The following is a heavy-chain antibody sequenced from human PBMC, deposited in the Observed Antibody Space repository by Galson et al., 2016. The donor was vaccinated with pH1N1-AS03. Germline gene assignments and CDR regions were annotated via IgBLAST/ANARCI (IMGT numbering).Heavy chain of an antibody. CDR1: QATFSSYG. CDR3: ARDYAYCNGPSCFNIDD. V-gene: IGHV3-30*03. D-gene: IGHD2-21*01. J-gene: IGHJ4*02. Sequence: SLRLSCAASQATFSSYGMHWVRQAPGGGLEWVSFISSDGSETYYADSVKGRFTISRDNSKRTLFVQLNGLRRDDTAVYFCARDYAYCNGPSCFNIDDWGQGTLVIVSP. CDR2: ISSDGSET.